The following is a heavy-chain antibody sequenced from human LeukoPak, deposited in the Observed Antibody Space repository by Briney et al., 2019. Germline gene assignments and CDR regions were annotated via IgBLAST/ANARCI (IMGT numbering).Heavy chain of an antibody. J-gene: IGHJ4*02. V-gene: IGHV4-39*07. CDR2: IYYSGST. D-gene: IGHD3-10*01. CDR1: GGSISSSSCY. CDR3: ARVRSGGSGSDY. Sequence: SETLSLTCTVSGGSISSSSCYWGWIRQPPGKGLEWIGSIYYSGSTNYNPSLKSRVTISVDTSKNQFSLKLSSVTAADTAVYYCARVRSGGSGSDYWGQGTLVTVSS.